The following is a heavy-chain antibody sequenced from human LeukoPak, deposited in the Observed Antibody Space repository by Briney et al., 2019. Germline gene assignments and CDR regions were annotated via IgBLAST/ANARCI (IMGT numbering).Heavy chain of an antibody. Sequence: GGSLRLSCAASGFTFNNYWMSWVRQAPGKGLGWVANIKQDGSEKYYVDSVKGRFTISRDNAKNSLYLQMNSLRAEDTAVYYCARDQREITFGGVIMVPFDYWGQGTLVTVSS. V-gene: IGHV3-7*01. CDR3: ARDQREITFGGVIMVPFDY. D-gene: IGHD3-16*01. J-gene: IGHJ4*02. CDR2: IKQDGSEK. CDR1: GFTFNNYW.